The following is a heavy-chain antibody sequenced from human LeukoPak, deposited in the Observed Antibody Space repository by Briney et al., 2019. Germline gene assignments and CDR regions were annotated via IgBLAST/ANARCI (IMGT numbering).Heavy chain of an antibody. CDR3: ATLGRRDYPSDY. CDR2: ISSSGSTI. Sequence: PGGSLTLSCAASGLTYSDYEMSWVRQAPGKGLEWVSYISSSGSTIYYADSVKGRFTISRDNAKNSLYLQMNSLRAEDTAVYYCATLGRRDYPSDYWGQGTLVTVSS. CDR1: GLTYSDYE. D-gene: IGHD4-17*01. V-gene: IGHV3-48*03. J-gene: IGHJ4*02.